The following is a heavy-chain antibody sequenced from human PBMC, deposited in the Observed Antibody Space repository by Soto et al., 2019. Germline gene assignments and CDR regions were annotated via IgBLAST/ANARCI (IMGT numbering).Heavy chain of an antibody. CDR2: ISYDGSNK. J-gene: IGHJ6*02. V-gene: IGHV3-30*18. D-gene: IGHD3-22*01. CDR3: AKDYYYDSSGQYGPYYYYGMDV. CDR1: GFTFSSYG. Sequence: GGSLRLSCAASGFTFSSYGMHWVRQAPGKGLEWVAVISYDGSNKYYADSVKGRFTISRDNSKNTLYLQMNSLRAEDTAVYYCAKDYYYDSSGQYGPYYYYGMDVWGQGTTVTVSS.